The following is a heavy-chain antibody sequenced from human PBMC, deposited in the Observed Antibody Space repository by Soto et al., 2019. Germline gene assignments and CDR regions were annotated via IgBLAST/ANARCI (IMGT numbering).Heavy chain of an antibody. CDR2: INPSGGST. CDR1: GDTFTSYY. CDR3: ARDGLYGDYGHY. J-gene: IGHJ4*02. D-gene: IGHD4-17*01. Sequence: GASVKVCCKASGDTFTSYYMHWVRQAPGQGLEWMGIINPSGGSTSYAQKFQGRVTMTRDTSTSTVYMELSSLRSEDTAVYYCARDGLYGDYGHYWGQGTLVTSPQ. V-gene: IGHV1-46*01.